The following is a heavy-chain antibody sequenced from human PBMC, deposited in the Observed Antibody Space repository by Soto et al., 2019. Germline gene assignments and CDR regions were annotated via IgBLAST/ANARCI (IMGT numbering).Heavy chain of an antibody. V-gene: IGHV4-34*01. CDR1: GGSFSGYY. CDR2: INHSGST. D-gene: IGHD6-13*01. J-gene: IGHJ4*02. CDR3: AGWVRGGSSWNFDY. Sequence: SETLSLTCAVYGGSFSGYYWSWIRQPPGKGLEWIGEINHSGSTNYNPSLKSRVTISVDTSKNQFSLKLSSVTAADTAVYYCAGWVRGGSSWNFDYWGQGTLVTVSS.